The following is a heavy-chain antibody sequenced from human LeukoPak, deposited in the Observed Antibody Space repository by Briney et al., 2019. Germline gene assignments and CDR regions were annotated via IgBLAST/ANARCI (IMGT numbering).Heavy chain of an antibody. CDR2: INWNGGST. V-gene: IGHV3-20*04. CDR3: ARGSNNYYYDSSGYYSWDPFDY. J-gene: IGHJ4*02. Sequence: GGSLRLSCAASGFTFDDYGMSWVRQAPGKGLEWVSGINWNGGSTGYADSVKGRFTISRDNAKNSLYLQMNSLRAEDTAVYYCARGSNNYYYDSSGYYSWDPFDYWGQGTLVTVSS. CDR1: GFTFDDYG. D-gene: IGHD3-22*01.